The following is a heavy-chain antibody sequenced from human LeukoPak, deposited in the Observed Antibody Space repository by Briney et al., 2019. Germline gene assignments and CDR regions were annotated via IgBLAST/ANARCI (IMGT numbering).Heavy chain of an antibody. CDR2: ISSSSSYI. D-gene: IGHD3-10*01. Sequence: GGSLRLSCAASGFTFSSYSMNWVRQAPGKGLEWVSSISSSSSYIYYADLVKGRFTISRDNAKNSLYLQMNSLRAEDTAVYYCARVPYVTMVRGTGAFDIWGQGTMVTVSS. V-gene: IGHV3-21*01. CDR1: GFTFSSYS. CDR3: ARVPYVTMVRGTGAFDI. J-gene: IGHJ3*02.